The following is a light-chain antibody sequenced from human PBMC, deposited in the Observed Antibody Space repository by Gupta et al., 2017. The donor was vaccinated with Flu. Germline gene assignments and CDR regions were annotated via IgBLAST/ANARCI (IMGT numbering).Light chain of an antibody. V-gene: IGKV1-39*01. J-gene: IGKJ5*01. CDR1: QTISNY. CDR2: TAS. Sequence: DIQMTQSPSSLSASVGVRVTLTCRASQTISNYLNWFQQKPGKAPKLLIYTASSLQDGVPSRFSGSGYGKDFTLTISGRLPEEFAPYYCQQTDDYRPITFGQGTRLDIK. CDR3: QQTDDYRPIT.